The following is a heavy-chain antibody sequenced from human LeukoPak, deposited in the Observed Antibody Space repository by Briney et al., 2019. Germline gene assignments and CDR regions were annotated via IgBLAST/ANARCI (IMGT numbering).Heavy chain of an antibody. CDR1: GGSFSGYY. D-gene: IGHD2-2*01. CDR3: ARQGYIVVVPAAPNGDAFDI. V-gene: IGHV4-34*01. J-gene: IGHJ3*02. Sequence: SETLSLTCAVYGGSFSGYYWSWIRQPPGKGLEWIGEINHSGSTNYNPSLKSRVTISVDTSKNQFSLKLSSVTAADTAVYYCARQGYIVVVPAAPNGDAFDIWGQGTMVTVSS. CDR2: INHSGST.